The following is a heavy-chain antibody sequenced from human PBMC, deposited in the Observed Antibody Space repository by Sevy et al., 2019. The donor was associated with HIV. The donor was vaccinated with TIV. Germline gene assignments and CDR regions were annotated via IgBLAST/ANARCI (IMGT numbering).Heavy chain of an antibody. CDR2: ISYDGSNK. CDR3: ARGRRTRRDGYNSGDEDY. CDR1: GFTFSSYA. J-gene: IGHJ4*02. D-gene: IGHD5-12*01. V-gene: IGHV3-30-3*01. Sequence: GGSLRLSCAASGFTFSSYAMHWVRQAPGKGLEWVAVISYDGSNKYYAYSVKGRFTISRDNSKNTLYLQMNSLRAEDTAVYYCARGRRTRRDGYNSGDEDYWGQGTLVTVSS.